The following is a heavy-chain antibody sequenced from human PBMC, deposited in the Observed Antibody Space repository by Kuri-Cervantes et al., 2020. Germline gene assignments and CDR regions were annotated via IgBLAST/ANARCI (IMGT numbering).Heavy chain of an antibody. Sequence: GGSLRLSCAASGFTFSSYAMHWVRQAPGKGLEWVAVISYDGSNKYYADSVKGRFTISRDNSKNTLYLQMNSLRAEDAAVYYCYCRSAGSGSRDYWGQGTLVTVSS. V-gene: IGHV3-30*07. CDR1: GFTFSSYA. J-gene: IGHJ4*02. CDR3: YCRSAGSGSRDY. CDR2: ISYDGSNK. D-gene: IGHD3-10*01.